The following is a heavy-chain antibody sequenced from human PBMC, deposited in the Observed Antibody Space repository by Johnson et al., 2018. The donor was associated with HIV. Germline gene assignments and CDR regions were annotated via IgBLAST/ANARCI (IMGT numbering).Heavy chain of an antibody. J-gene: IGHJ3*02. Sequence: QVQLVESGGGVVQPGGSLRLSCVASGFTFSRYGMQWVRQAPGKGLECVAVISYDGSNKYYADSVKGRFTISRDNSKNTLYLQMNSLRAEDTAVYYCARGDLRAFDIWGQGTMVTVSS. CDR1: GFTFSRYG. CDR3: ARGDLRAFDI. V-gene: IGHV3-30*03. CDR2: ISYDGSNK.